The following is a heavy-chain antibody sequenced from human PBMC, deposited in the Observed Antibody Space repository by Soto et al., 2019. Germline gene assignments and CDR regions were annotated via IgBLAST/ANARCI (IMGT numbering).Heavy chain of an antibody. V-gene: IGHV4-59*01. CDR1: GGSISSYY. CDR2: IYYSGST. CDR3: ARGTGGYSYGYFDY. J-gene: IGHJ4*02. Sequence: SETLSLTCTVSGGSISSYYWSWIRQPPGKGLEWIGYIYYSGSTNYNPSLKSRVTIPVDTSKNQFSLKLSSVTAADTAVYYCARGTGGYSYGYFDYWGQGTLVTVSS. D-gene: IGHD5-18*01.